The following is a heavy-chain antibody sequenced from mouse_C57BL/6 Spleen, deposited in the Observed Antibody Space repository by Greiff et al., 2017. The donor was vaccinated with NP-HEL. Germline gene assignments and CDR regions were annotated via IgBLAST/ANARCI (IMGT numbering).Heavy chain of an antibody. J-gene: IGHJ1*03. CDR3: ARSPSPVDDRCFDV. Sequence: EVQLQQSGPELVKPGASVKIPCKASGYTFTDYNMDWVKQSHGKSLEWIGDINPNNGGTIYNQKFKGKATLTVDKSSSTAYMELRSLTSEDTAVYYCARSPSPVDDRCFDVWGTGTTGTVSS. V-gene: IGHV1-18*01. D-gene: IGHD1-1*01. CDR2: INPNNGGT. CDR1: GYTFTDYN.